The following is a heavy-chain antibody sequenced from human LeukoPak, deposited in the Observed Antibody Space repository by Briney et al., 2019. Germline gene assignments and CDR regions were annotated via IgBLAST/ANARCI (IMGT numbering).Heavy chain of an antibody. V-gene: IGHV3-66*01. CDR3: ARVGYSSGWYRN. D-gene: IGHD6-19*01. Sequence: PGGSLRLSCAASGFNVTTNYMSWVRQAPGKGLMWLSVIYSGGGSNYAESVKGRFTISRDTPKNTLFLQMNNLRAEDTADYCARVGYSSGWYRNWGQGTLVTVSS. CDR2: IYSGGGS. J-gene: IGHJ4*02. CDR1: GFNVTTNY.